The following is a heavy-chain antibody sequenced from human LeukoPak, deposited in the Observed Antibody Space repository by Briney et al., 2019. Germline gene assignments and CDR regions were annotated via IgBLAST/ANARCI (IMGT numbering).Heavy chain of an antibody. CDR1: AYTFPRYY. Sequence: PTVKLSCEASAYTFPRYYMHWARQPPGQRLEWKRKLHPGGRSTSYAQQFQGRVTLTRDMSPSTAYMELSSLRSEDTAVYYCARHGGGGSAPGRLWGQGTLVTVS. J-gene: IGHJ4*02. D-gene: IGHD3-16*01. CDR2: LHPGGRST. CDR3: ARHGGGGSAPGRL. V-gene: IGHV1-46*01.